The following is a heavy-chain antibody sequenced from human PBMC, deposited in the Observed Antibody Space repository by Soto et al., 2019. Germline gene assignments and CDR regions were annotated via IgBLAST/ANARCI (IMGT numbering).Heavy chain of an antibody. V-gene: IGHV4-31*03. J-gene: IGHJ6*03. CDR2: IYYSGST. Sequence: SETLSLTCTVSGGSISSGGYYWSWIRQHPGKGLEWIGYIYYSGSTYYNPSLKSRVTISVDTSKNQFSLKLSSVTAADTAVYYCARVEIRKRLSDYMDVWGKGTTVTVSS. CDR1: GGSISSGGYY. CDR3: ARVEIRKRLSDYMDV. D-gene: IGHD1-1*01.